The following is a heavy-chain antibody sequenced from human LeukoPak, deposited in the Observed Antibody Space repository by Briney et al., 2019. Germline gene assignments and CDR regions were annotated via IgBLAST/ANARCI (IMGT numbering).Heavy chain of an antibody. V-gene: IGHV3-23*01. Sequence: GGSLRLSCATSGVTFSSYAMGWVRQASGKGLEWVSAISGSGSSTYYADSVKGRFTISRDNSKNTLYLQMNSLRAEDTAVYYCAKSHYDFWTGYGYYFDYWGQGTLVTVSS. CDR3: AKSHYDFWTGYGYYFDY. J-gene: IGHJ4*02. CDR1: GVTFSSYA. CDR2: ISGSGSST. D-gene: IGHD3-3*01.